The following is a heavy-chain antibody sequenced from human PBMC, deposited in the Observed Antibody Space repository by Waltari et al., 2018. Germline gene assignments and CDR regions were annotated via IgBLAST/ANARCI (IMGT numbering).Heavy chain of an antibody. J-gene: IGHJ1*01. CDR3: ATPEGQHVSLFQH. CDR1: GFTFSSYS. CDR2: MSSSSSYI. Sequence: EVQLVESGGGLVKPGGSLRLSCAASGFTFSSYSMNWVRQAPGKGLECVSTMSSSSSYIYYADSVKGRFTISRDNAKNSLYLQMNSLRAEDTAVYYCATPEGQHVSLFQHWGQGTLVTVSS. D-gene: IGHD6-6*01. V-gene: IGHV3-21*01.